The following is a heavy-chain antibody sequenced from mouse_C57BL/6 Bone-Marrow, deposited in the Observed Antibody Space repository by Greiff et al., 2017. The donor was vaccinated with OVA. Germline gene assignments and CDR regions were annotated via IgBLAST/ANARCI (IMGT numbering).Heavy chain of an antibody. J-gene: IGHJ4*01. CDR1: GYTFTDYY. Sequence: QVHVKQSGAELVRPGASVKLSCKASGYTFTDYYINWVKQRPGQGLEWIARIYPGSGNTYYNEKFKGKATLTAEKSSSTAYRQLSSLTSEDSAVYFCARADYYGSSYDAMDYWGQGTSVTVSS. V-gene: IGHV1-76*01. CDR3: ARADYYGSSYDAMDY. CDR2: IYPGSGNT. D-gene: IGHD1-1*01.